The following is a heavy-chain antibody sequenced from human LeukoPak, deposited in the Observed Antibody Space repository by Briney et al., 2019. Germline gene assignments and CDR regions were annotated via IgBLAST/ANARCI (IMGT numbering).Heavy chain of an antibody. V-gene: IGHV5-51*01. Sequence: LGESPKIFCNGSGCSFTWYWIELVRQMPGKGLEWMGIIYPGDSDTRYSLSFEGQVTISADKSISTAYLQWSTLKASDTAMDYVSIPEVAPPRGFDYWGQGTLVTVSS. CDR3: SIPEVAPPRGFDY. CDR1: GCSFTWYW. J-gene: IGHJ4*02. D-gene: IGHD6-6*01. CDR2: IYPGDSDT.